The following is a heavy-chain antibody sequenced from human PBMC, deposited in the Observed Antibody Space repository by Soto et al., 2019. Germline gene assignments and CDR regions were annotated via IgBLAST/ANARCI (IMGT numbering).Heavy chain of an antibody. V-gene: IGHV3-23*01. D-gene: IGHD3-10*01. CDR1: GFTFSSYA. J-gene: IGHJ4*02. CDR2: ISGSGSNT. Sequence: GGSLRLSCAASGFTFSSYAMSWVRQAPGKGLEWVSAISGSGSNTFHADSVKGRFTISRDNSKNMVYLQMNSLRAEDTAVYYCAKDSLVRGINFRDYSGQGSLVIVSS. CDR3: AKDSLVRGINFRDY.